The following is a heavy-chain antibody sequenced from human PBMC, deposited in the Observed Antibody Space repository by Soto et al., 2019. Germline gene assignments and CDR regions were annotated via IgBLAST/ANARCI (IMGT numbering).Heavy chain of an antibody. CDR1: GYTFTSYA. CDR3: ARDSVTIFGVVFNWFDP. J-gene: IGHJ5*02. D-gene: IGHD3-3*01. Sequence: GASVKVSCKASGYTFTSYAMHWVRQAPGQRLEWMGWINAGNGNTKYSQKFQGRVTITRDTSASTAYMELSSLRSEDTAVYYCARDSVTIFGVVFNWFDPWGQGTLVTVSS. CDR2: INAGNGNT. V-gene: IGHV1-3*01.